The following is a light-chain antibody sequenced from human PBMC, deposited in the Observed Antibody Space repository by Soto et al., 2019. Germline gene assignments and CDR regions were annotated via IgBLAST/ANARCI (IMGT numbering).Light chain of an antibody. CDR1: NSDVGGYNY. CDR2: GVS. Sequence: QSALTQPRSVSGSPGQSVTISCTGTNSDVGGYNYVSWYQQYPGKAPKLMISGVSERPSGVPDRFSGSKSGNTASLTISWLQAEDEADYYCCSYVDADTWVFGGGTKVTGL. CDR3: CSYVDADTWV. V-gene: IGLV2-11*01. J-gene: IGLJ3*02.